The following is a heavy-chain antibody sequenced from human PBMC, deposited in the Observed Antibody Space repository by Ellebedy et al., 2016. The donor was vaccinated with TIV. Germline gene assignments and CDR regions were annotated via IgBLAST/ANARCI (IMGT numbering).Heavy chain of an antibody. CDR1: GFTFDDYA. D-gene: IGHD6-13*01. CDR2: ISWNSGSI. J-gene: IGHJ6*02. CDR3: AKDFSSWYAYYYYGMDV. Sequence: SLKISXAASGFTFDDYAMHWVRQAPGKGLEWVSGISWNSGSIGYADSVKGRFTISRDNAKNSLYLQMNSLRAEDTALYYCAKDFSSWYAYYYYGMDVWGQGATVTVSS. V-gene: IGHV3-9*01.